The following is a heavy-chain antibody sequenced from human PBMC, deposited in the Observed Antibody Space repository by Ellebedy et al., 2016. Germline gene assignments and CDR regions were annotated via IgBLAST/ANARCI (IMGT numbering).Heavy chain of an antibody. D-gene: IGHD4-11*01. V-gene: IGHV3-30*18. CDR2: ISSDGSNK. Sequence: GGSLRLXXAASGFSFSSYGLHWVRQAPGKGLEWVAVISSDGSNKYYADSVQGRFTISRDNSKNTLYLQMNSLRAEDTAVYYCAKDHPDYSNHALYYYYYMDVWGKGTTVTVSS. J-gene: IGHJ6*03. CDR1: GFSFSSYG. CDR3: AKDHPDYSNHALYYYYYMDV.